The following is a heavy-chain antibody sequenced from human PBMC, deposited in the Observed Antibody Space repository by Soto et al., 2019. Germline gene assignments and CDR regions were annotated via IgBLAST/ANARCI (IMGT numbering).Heavy chain of an antibody. Sequence: GGSLRLSCAASGFTFSSYAMSWVRQAPGKGLEWVSAISGNGGSTYYADSVKGRFTISRDNSKNTLYLQMNSLRAEDTAVYYCAKADYDILTGYYWGRGAFDIWGQGTMVTVSS. V-gene: IGHV3-23*01. J-gene: IGHJ3*02. CDR1: GFTFSSYA. CDR2: ISGNGGST. CDR3: AKADYDILTGYYWGRGAFDI. D-gene: IGHD3-9*01.